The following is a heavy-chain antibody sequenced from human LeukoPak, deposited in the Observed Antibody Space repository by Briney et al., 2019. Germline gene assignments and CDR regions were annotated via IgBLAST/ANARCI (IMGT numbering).Heavy chain of an antibody. CDR1: GYSFTSYW. Sequence: GESLKISCKGSGYSFTSYWIGWVRQMPGKGLEWMGVIYPGDSDTRYSPSFQGQVTISADKFISTAYLQWSSLKASDTAMYYCARPGIAAVYYFDYWGQGTLVTVSS. CDR3: ARPGIAAVYYFDY. V-gene: IGHV5-51*01. CDR2: IYPGDSDT. D-gene: IGHD6-13*01. J-gene: IGHJ4*02.